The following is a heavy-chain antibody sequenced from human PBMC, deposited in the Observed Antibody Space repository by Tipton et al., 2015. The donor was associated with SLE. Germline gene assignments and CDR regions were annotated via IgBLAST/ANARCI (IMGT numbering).Heavy chain of an antibody. V-gene: IGHV3-43*02. CDR2: FSWDAGST. J-gene: IGHJ4*02. CDR3: TKSQLSGSCASTTCNYFDY. D-gene: IGHD2-2*01. Sequence: GSLRLSCAASGFTFDDYGMSWVRQAPGKGLEWVSLFSWDAGSTYYADSVKGRFTISRDNSKNSLYLQMNSLRTEDTAFYYCTKSQLSGSCASTTCNYFDYWGQGILVTVSS. CDR1: GFTFDDYG.